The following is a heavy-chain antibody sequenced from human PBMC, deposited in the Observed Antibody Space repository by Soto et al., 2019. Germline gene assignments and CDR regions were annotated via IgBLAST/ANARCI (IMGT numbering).Heavy chain of an antibody. CDR3: ARGYCSSTSCQYYFDF. CDR1: GYTFTGYA. V-gene: IGHV1-3*01. D-gene: IGHD2-2*01. CDR2: INGGNGDT. J-gene: IGHJ4*02. Sequence: ASVKVSCKASGYTFTGYAIHWVRQAPGQRHEWMGWINGGNGDTKYSQKFQGRVTITRDTSASTAYMELTSLGSEDTAVYHCARGYCSSTSCQYYFDFWGQGTLVTSPQ.